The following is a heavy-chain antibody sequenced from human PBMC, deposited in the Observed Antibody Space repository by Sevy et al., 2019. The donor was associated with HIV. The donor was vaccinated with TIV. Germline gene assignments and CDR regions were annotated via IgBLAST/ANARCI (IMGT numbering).Heavy chain of an antibody. V-gene: IGHV4-34*01. Sequence: SETLSLTCAVYGGSFSGYYWSWIRQPPGKGLEWIGEINHSGSTNYNPSLKSRVTISVDTSKNQFSLELSSVTAADTAVYYCARGADYYDSSGYYPYDAFDIWGQGTMVTVSS. J-gene: IGHJ3*02. CDR3: ARGADYYDSSGYYPYDAFDI. CDR1: GGSFSGYY. D-gene: IGHD3-22*01. CDR2: INHSGST.